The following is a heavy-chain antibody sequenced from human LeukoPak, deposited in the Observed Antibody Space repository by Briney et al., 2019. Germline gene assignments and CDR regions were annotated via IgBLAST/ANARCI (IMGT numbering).Heavy chain of an antibody. D-gene: IGHD3-3*01. J-gene: IGHJ4*02. CDR2: LNPNSGNT. CDR1: GSTFTSYD. CDR3: ARARRILEWLFQPPDY. V-gene: IGHV1-8*01. Sequence: ASVKVSCKDSGSTFTSYDINWVRQATGQELEWMGWLNPNSGNTGYAQKFQGRVTMTRNTSISTAYMELSSLRSEDTAVYYCARARRILEWLFQPPDYWGQGTLVTVSS.